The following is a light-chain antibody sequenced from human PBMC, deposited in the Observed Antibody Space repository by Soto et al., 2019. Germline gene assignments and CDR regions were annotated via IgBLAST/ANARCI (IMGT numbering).Light chain of an antibody. V-gene: IGKV3D-11*02. CDR1: QSIRTY. CDR3: QKRNTWHPIT. Sequence: EIVLTQSPVTLSLSPGDRATLSCRASQSIRTYLAWYQVKPGQAPRLLIYDASRMASGVPARFRGSGSGTDFTHTSSSLEPEDFALYYCQKRNTWHPITFGHGTRLEIK. J-gene: IGKJ5*01. CDR2: DAS.